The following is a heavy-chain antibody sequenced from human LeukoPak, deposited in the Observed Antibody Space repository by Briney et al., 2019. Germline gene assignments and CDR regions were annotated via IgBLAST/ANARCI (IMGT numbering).Heavy chain of an antibody. J-gene: IGHJ6*02. CDR3: ASLLLWFGEYYYGMDV. Sequence: GGSLRLSCAASGFTFSSYSVNWVRQAPGKGLEWVSYISSSSSTIYYADSVKGRFTISRDNAKNSLYLQMNSLRAEDTAVYYCASLLLWFGEYYYGMDVWGQGTTVTVSS. V-gene: IGHV3-48*01. D-gene: IGHD3-10*01. CDR2: ISSSSSTI. CDR1: GFTFSSYS.